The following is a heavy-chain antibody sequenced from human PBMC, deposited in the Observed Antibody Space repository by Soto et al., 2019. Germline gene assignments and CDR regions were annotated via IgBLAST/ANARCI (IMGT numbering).Heavy chain of an antibody. CDR1: GGTFSYG. Sequence: QEQLVQSGAEVKKPGSSVKVSCKASGGTFSYGISWVRRAPGQGLEWMGGIILLSGITKSVQQFRVRVTMTADISTNTAYMELSSLRSGDAAVYYCARQGFSGSYYAYWGQGTLVTVSS. CDR3: ARQGFSGSYYAY. D-gene: IGHD1-26*01. CDR2: IILLSGIT. J-gene: IGHJ4*02. V-gene: IGHV1-69*17.